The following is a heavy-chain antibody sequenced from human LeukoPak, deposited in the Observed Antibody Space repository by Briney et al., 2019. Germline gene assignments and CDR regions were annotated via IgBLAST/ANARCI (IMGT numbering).Heavy chain of an antibody. CDR3: AYSSSWYSDAFDI. CDR1: GYTFTSYD. V-gene: IGHV1-8*03. CDR2: MNPNSGNT. J-gene: IGHJ3*02. Sequence: RASVKVSCKASGYTFTSYDINWVRQATGQGLGWMGWMNPNSGNTGYAQKFQGRVTITRNTSISTAYMELSSLRSEDTAVYYCAYSSSWYSDAFDIWGQGTMVTVSS. D-gene: IGHD6-13*01.